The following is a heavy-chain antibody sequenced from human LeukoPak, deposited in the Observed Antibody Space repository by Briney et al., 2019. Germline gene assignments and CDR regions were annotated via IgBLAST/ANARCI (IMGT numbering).Heavy chain of an antibody. V-gene: IGHV3-30*03. J-gene: IGHJ6*02. CDR2: ISYDGSNK. CDR3: ARDRGSGSYYDYYGMDV. CDR1: GFTFSTYG. Sequence: GGSLRLSCAASGFTFSTYGMHWVRQAPGKGLEWVAVISYDGSNKYYIDSVKGRFTISRDNFKNTLYLQMNSLRAEDAAVYYCARDRGSGSYYDYYGMDVWGQGTTVTVSS. D-gene: IGHD1-26*01.